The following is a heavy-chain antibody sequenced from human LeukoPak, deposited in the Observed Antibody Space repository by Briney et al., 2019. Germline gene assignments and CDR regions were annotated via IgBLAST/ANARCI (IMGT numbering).Heavy chain of an antibody. CDR2: TYPGDSDI. CDR1: GYSFSIYW. Sequence: GESLKISCQGSGYSFSIYWIAWVRQMPGKGLEWMGNTYPGDSDIRYSPSFQGQVTFSADKSISTAYLQWSSLKASDTPMYYCARRDSSGYSFDSWGQGTLVTVSS. CDR3: ARRDSSGYSFDS. D-gene: IGHD3-22*01. J-gene: IGHJ5*01. V-gene: IGHV5-51*01.